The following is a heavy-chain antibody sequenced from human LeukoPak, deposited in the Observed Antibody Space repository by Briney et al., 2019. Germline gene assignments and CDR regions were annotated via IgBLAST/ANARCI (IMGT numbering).Heavy chain of an antibody. D-gene: IGHD2-2*01. CDR2: INHSGST. J-gene: IGHJ6*03. CDR1: GGSFSDYY. Sequence: SETLPLTCAVYGGSFSDYYWSWIRQPPGKGLEWIGEINHSGSTNYNPSLQSRVIISVDTSKNQYSLKLSSVTAADTAVYYCARTDIVVVPAAMGYYYYMDVWGKGTTVTVSS. CDR3: ARTDIVVVPAAMGYYYYMDV. V-gene: IGHV4-34*01.